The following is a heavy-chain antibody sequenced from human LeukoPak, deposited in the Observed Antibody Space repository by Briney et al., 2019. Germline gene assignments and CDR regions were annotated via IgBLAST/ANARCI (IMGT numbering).Heavy chain of an antibody. CDR1: GYTFTGYY. CDR2: INPNSGGT. Sequence: ASVKVSCKASGYTFTGYYMHWVRQAPRQGLEWMGWINPNSGGTNYAQKFQGRVTMTSDTSISTAYMELSRLRSDDTAVYYCARSSITIFGVVIGGYWGQGTLVTVSS. D-gene: IGHD3-3*01. V-gene: IGHV1-2*02. CDR3: ARSSITIFGVVIGGY. J-gene: IGHJ4*02.